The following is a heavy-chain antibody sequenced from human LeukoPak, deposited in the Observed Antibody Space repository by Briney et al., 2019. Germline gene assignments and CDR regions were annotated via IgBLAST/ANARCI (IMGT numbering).Heavy chain of an antibody. CDR3: ARDRAVELWFGELLRDLSY. V-gene: IGHV3-30*02. CDR1: GFTFSSYG. Sequence: GGSLRLSCAASGFTFSSYGMNWVRQAPGKGLEWVAFVRYDGSNRYYADSVKGRFTISRDNSKNTLYLQMNSLRAEDTAVYYCARDRAVELWFGELLRDLSYWGQGTLVTVSS. D-gene: IGHD3-10*01. J-gene: IGHJ4*02. CDR2: VRYDGSNR.